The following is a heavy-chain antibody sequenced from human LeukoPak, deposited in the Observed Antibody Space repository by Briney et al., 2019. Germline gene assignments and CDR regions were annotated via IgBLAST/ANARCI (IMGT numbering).Heavy chain of an antibody. D-gene: IGHD3-22*01. Sequence: SETLSLTCTVSGGSISSGDYYWSWIRQPPGTGLEWIGYIYYSGSTYYNPSLKSRVTISVDTSKNQFSLKLSSVTAADTAVYYCARSHYYDSSGYYVDAFDIWGQGTMVTVSS. CDR2: IYYSGST. CDR1: GGSISSGDYY. V-gene: IGHV4-30-4*01. J-gene: IGHJ3*02. CDR3: ARSHYYDSSGYYVDAFDI.